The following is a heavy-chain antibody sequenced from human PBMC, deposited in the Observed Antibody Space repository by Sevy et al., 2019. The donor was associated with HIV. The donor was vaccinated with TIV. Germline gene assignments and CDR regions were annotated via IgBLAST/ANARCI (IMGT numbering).Heavy chain of an antibody. D-gene: IGHD2-15*01. CDR2: ISGSGGST. V-gene: IGHV3-23*01. Sequence: GGSLRLSCAASGFTFSNYAMSWVRQAPGKGLEWVSGISGSGGSTYYADSVKGRFTISRDNSKNTLYLKMSSLRAEDTAVYYCARNPGYCSGGTCYWYFDLWGRGTLVTVSS. CDR3: ARNPGYCSGGTCYWYFDL. CDR1: GFTFSNYA. J-gene: IGHJ2*01.